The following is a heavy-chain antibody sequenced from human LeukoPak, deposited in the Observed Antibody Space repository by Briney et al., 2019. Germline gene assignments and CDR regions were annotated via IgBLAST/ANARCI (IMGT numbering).Heavy chain of an antibody. V-gene: IGHV4-4*07. CDR1: GVSISSYD. CDR3: ARGTITTVVTPYWYFDL. CDR2: IYTSGSA. Sequence: SETLSLTCTVSGVSISSYDWRWVRQPAGKGLEWVGRIYTSGSANNNPSPKSGDTISVDKSKNQLSLKVNAVCAPDTAVYYCARGTITTVVTPYWYFDLWGRGTLVPASS. J-gene: IGHJ2*01. D-gene: IGHD4-23*01.